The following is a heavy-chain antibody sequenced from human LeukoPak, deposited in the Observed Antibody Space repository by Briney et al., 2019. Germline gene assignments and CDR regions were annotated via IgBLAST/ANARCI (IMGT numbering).Heavy chain of an antibody. CDR2: ISTSSTYI. V-gene: IGHV3-21*01. D-gene: IGHD3-22*01. CDR3: ARVSFYDSSGYYPPDY. J-gene: IGHJ4*02. Sequence: PGGSLRLSCAASGFTFSSYSMNWVRQAPGKGLEWVSSISTSSTYIYYADSVKGRFTISRDNAKNSLYLQMNSLRAEDTAVYYCARVSFYDSSGYYPPDYWGQGTLVTVSS. CDR1: GFTFSSYS.